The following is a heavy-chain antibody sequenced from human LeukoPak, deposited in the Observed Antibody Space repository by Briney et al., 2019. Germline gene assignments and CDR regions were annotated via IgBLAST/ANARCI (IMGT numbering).Heavy chain of an antibody. Sequence: PGGSLRLSCAASGFTFSHYYIDWVRQAPGKGLEWVARGRNKETSYTTEYAASVKGRFTISRDDSKNSLYLQMNSLRAEDTAVYYCAKGRPYCGGDCYNEGNAFDIWGQGTMVTVSS. CDR1: GFTFSHYY. CDR2: GRNKETSYTT. D-gene: IGHD2-21*02. J-gene: IGHJ3*02. V-gene: IGHV3-72*01. CDR3: AKGRPYCGGDCYNEGNAFDI.